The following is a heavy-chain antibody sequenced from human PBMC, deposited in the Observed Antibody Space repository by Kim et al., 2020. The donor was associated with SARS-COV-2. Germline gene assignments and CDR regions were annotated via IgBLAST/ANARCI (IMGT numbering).Heavy chain of an antibody. D-gene: IGHD4-17*01. CDR3: AKALYGDHDY. Sequence: GGSLRLSCAVSGFTFSTYAMNWVRQAPGKGLEYVSGISGSGSNTYYADSVKGRFTISRDNSKNTLYLQMNSLRAEDTAVYYCAKALYGDHDYWGQGTLVT. CDR2: ISGSGSNT. V-gene: IGHV3-23*01. CDR1: GFTFSTYA. J-gene: IGHJ4*02.